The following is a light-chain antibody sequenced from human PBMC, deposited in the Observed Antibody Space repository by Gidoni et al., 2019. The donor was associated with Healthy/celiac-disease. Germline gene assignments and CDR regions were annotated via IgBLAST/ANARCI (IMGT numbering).Light chain of an antibody. Sequence: SSELTQHPAVSVALGQTVRITCQGDSLRSYYASWYQQKTGQAPGLVIYGKNNRPSGNPDRFSGSSSGNTASLTITGAQAEDEADYYCNSRDSSGNHQVVFGGGTKLTVL. CDR1: SLRSYY. J-gene: IGLJ2*01. CDR3: NSRDSSGNHQVV. V-gene: IGLV3-19*01. CDR2: GKN.